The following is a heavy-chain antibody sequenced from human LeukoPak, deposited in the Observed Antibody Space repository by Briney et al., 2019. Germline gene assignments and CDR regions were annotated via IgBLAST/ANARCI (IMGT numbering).Heavy chain of an antibody. Sequence: GGSLRLSCAASGFTFINYWMHWVRQAPGKGLVWVSRINGDGSTISYADSVKGRFTISRDNAKNTLYLQMSSLRAEDTAVYYCAKEAAAADFDYWGQGTLVTVSP. CDR2: INGDGSTI. V-gene: IGHV3-74*01. CDR3: AKEAAAADFDY. D-gene: IGHD6-13*01. CDR1: GFTFINYW. J-gene: IGHJ4*02.